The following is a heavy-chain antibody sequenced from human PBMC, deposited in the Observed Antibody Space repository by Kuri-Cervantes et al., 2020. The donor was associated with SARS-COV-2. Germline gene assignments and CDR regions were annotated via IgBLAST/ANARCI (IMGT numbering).Heavy chain of an antibody. D-gene: IGHD7-27*01. V-gene: IGHV1-46*01. Sequence: ASVKVSCKASGYTFTGYYMHWVRQAPGQGLEWMGIINPSGGSTSYAQKFQGRVTMTRDTSTSTVYMELSSLRSEDTAVYYCASGDVRQGYGMDVWGQGTTVTVSS. CDR2: INPSGGST. CDR1: GYTFTGYY. CDR3: ASGDVRQGYGMDV. J-gene: IGHJ6*02.